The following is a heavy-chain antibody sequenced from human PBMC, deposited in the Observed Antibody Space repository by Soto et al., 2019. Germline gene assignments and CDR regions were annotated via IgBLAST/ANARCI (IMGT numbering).Heavy chain of an antibody. CDR1: GGSISSYY. CDR3: ARGPTVNYYYYGMDV. D-gene: IGHD4-4*01. J-gene: IGHJ6*02. V-gene: IGHV4-59*01. Sequence: SETLSLTCTVSGGSISSYYWTWIRQPPGKGPEWIGYIYYSGSTNYNPSLKSRVTISVDTSKSQFSLKLNSVTAADTAVYYCARGPTVNYYYYGMDVWGQGTTVTVSS. CDR2: IYYSGST.